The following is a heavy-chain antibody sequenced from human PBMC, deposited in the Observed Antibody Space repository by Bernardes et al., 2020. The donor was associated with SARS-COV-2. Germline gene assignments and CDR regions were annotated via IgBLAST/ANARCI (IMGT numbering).Heavy chain of an antibody. V-gene: IGHV3-23*01. Sequence: GGSLRLSCAASGFTFSSYAMSWVRQAPRKGLEWLSAVSTSGGSTYYADSVKGRFTISRDNSKNTLYLQMNSLRAEDTAVYYCAGIHGDYFWGQGTLVTVSS. CDR1: GFTFSSYA. J-gene: IGHJ4*02. CDR3: AGIHGDYF. CDR2: VSTSGGST. D-gene: IGHD4-17*01.